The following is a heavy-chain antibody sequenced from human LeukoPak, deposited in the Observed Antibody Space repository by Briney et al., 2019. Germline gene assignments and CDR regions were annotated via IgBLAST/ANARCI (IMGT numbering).Heavy chain of an antibody. V-gene: IGHV1-18*01. D-gene: IGHD2-2*01. CDR1: GYTFTSYG. CDR2: ISAYNGNT. J-gene: IGHJ6*02. Sequence: GASVKVSCKASGYTFTSYGISWVRQAPGQGLEWMGWISAYNGNTNYAHKLQGRVTMTTDTSTSTAYMELRSLRSDDTDVYYCAREYCSSTSCYTVRPYYYYGMDVWGQGTTVTVSS. CDR3: AREYCSSTSCYTVRPYYYYGMDV.